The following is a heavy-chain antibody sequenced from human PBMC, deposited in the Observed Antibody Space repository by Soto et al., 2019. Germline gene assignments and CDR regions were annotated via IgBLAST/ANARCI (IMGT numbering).Heavy chain of an antibody. CDR3: AKHMDIVVVPAGVDP. D-gene: IGHD2-2*03. CDR2: ISGSGGST. J-gene: IGHJ5*02. Sequence: GGSLRLSCAASGFTFSSYAMSWVRQAPGKGLEWVSAISGSGGSTYYADSVKGRFTISRDNSKNTLYLQMYSLRAEDTAVYYCAKHMDIVVVPAGVDPWGQGTLVTVSS. CDR1: GFTFSSYA. V-gene: IGHV3-23*01.